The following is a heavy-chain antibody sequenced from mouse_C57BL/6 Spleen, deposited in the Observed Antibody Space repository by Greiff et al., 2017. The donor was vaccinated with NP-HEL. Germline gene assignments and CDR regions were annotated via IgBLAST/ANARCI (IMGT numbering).Heavy chain of an antibody. CDR2: ISDGGSYT. V-gene: IGHV5-4*03. Sequence: EVMLVESGGGLVKPGGSLKLSCAASGFTFSSYAMSWVRQTPEKRLEWVATISDGGSYTYYPDNVKGRFTISRDNAKNNLYLQMSHLKSEDTAMYYCARGDYYGTLDYWGQGTTLTVSS. D-gene: IGHD1-1*01. J-gene: IGHJ2*01. CDR3: ARGDYYGTLDY. CDR1: GFTFSSYA.